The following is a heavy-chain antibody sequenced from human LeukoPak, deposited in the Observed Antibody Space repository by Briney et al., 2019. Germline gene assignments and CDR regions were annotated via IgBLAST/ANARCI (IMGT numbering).Heavy chain of an antibody. J-gene: IGHJ4*02. D-gene: IGHD3-16*01. CDR2: IYYRGST. Sequence: SETLSLTCTVSGGSISSNFYYWGWIRQPSGKGLEWIGNIYYRGSTYYNPSLKSRVTISVDTSKNQFSLKLTSVTAADTAVYYCARFIHLGEYKHYFDYWGQGTLVTVSS. CDR3: ARFIHLGEYKHYFDY. CDR1: GGSISSNFYY. V-gene: IGHV4-39*01.